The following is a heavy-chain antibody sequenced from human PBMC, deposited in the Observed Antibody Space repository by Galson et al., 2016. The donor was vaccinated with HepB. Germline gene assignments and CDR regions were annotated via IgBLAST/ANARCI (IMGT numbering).Heavy chain of an antibody. V-gene: IGHV3-48*02. D-gene: IGHD2-15*01. CDR1: GFTFSGYA. CDR2: ISDSSHII. CDR3: ARACRGGTCYPPRGFDP. J-gene: IGHJ5*02. Sequence: SLRLSFAASGFTFSGYAMNWVRQAPGKGLEWVSYISDSSHIIYYADSVKGRFTVSRDNAKNSLFLQMNSLRDEDTAVYYCARACRGGTCYPPRGFDPWGQGTLVTVSS.